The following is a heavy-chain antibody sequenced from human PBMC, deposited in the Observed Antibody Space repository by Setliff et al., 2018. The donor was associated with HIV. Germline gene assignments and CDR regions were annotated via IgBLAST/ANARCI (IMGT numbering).Heavy chain of an antibody. CDR1: GFIFSSYA. J-gene: IGHJ4*02. CDR3: AREDSSWYGSLDY. Sequence: PGGSLRLPCAASGFIFSSYAMTWVRQSPGKGLEWVLTIRGSGSCDTTHYADFVKGRFTISRDNSKNTVYLQMNSLRAEDMAIYYCAREDSSWYGSLDYWDQGTLVTVSS. CDR2: IRGSGSCDTT. D-gene: IGHD6-13*01. V-gene: IGHV3-23*01.